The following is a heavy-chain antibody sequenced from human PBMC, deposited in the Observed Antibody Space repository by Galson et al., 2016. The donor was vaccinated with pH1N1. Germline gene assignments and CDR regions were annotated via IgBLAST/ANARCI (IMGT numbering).Heavy chain of an antibody. D-gene: IGHD1-26*01. V-gene: IGHV4-4*02. CDR1: GGSITSNNW. CDR3: ARSYRGTYFIGGDRGFDY. CDR2: IYHSGST. J-gene: IGHJ4*02. Sequence: ETLSLTCGVSGGSITSNNWWSWVRQPPGKGLEWIGEIYHSGSTKYNPSLESRVTIPLDKSKNHFSLRVTSVTAADTAVYYCARSYRGTYFIGGDRGFDYWGQGTLVTVSS.